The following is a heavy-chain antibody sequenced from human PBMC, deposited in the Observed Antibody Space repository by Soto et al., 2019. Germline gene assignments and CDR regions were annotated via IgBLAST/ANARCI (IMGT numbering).Heavy chain of an antibody. CDR1: GYSFTSYW. D-gene: IGHD6-13*01. CDR3: AKRQAAAGDNDLTFDY. Sequence: EVQLVQSGAEVKKPGESLRISCKGSGYSFTSYWISWVRQMPGKGLEWMGRIDPSDSYTNYSPSFQGHVTISADKSIITAYLQWSSLKASDTAMYYCAKRQAAAGDNDLTFDYWGQGTLVTVSS. J-gene: IGHJ4*02. CDR2: IDPSDSYT. V-gene: IGHV5-10-1*01.